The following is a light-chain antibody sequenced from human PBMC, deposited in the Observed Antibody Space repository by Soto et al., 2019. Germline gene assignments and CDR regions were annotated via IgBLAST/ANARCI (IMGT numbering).Light chain of an antibody. CDR3: QTWGTGIQV. CDR2: LNSDGSH. CDR1: SGHRSYA. J-gene: IGLJ3*02. V-gene: IGLV4-69*01. Sequence: QLVLTQSPSASASLGASVKLTCTLSSGHRSYAIAWHQQQPEKGPRYLMKLNSDGSHSKGDGIPDRFSGSSSGAERYLAISSRQSGDEAEYYCQTWGTGIQVFGGGTKVTGL.